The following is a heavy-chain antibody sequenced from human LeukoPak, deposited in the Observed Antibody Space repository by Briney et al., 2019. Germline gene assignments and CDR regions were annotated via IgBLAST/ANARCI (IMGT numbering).Heavy chain of an antibody. CDR2: IYSGGST. Sequence: GGSLRLSCAASGFTVSSNYMGWVRQAPGKGLEWVSVIYSGGSTYYADSVKGRFTISRDNSKNTLYLQMNSLRAEDTAVYYCARDNIVVVPAAMYDYYYYGMDVWGQGTTVTVSS. V-gene: IGHV3-66*01. CDR1: GFTVSSNY. CDR3: ARDNIVVVPAAMYDYYYYGMDV. J-gene: IGHJ6*02. D-gene: IGHD2-2*01.